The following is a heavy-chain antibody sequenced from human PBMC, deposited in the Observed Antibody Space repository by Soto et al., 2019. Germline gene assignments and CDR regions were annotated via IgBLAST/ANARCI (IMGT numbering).Heavy chain of an antibody. J-gene: IGHJ4*02. D-gene: IGHD1-26*01. CDR1: GGSINSFY. V-gene: IGHV4-4*07. CDR3: ARDRIVGTSYFDY. CDR2: IYSSGTT. Sequence: SETLSLTCTVSGGSINSFYWSWIRQPAGKGLEWIGRIYSSGTTNYNPSLKGRVAMSVDTSKNQLSLSLSSVTAADTAVYYCARDRIVGTSYFDYWGQGTLVTV.